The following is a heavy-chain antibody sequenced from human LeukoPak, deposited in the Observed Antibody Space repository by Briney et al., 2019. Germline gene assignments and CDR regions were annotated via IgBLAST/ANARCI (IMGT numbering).Heavy chain of an antibody. J-gene: IGHJ4*02. CDR1: GFTFSSYS. V-gene: IGHV3-21*01. D-gene: IGHD3-10*01. CDR3: ARGGSGDGFDY. Sequence: GGSLRLSCVASGFTFSSYSMNWVRQAPGKGLEWVSSISSSSNYIYYADSVKGRLHISRDNAKNSLYLQMNSLRAEDTAVYYCARGGSGDGFDYWGQGTLVTVSS. CDR2: ISSSSNYI.